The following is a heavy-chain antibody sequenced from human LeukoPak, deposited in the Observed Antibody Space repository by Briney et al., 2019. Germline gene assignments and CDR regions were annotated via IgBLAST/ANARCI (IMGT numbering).Heavy chain of an antibody. CDR1: GASISSGLFY. Sequence: SETLSLTCTVSGASISSGLFYWAWIRQSPGKGLDGIGSIYYTGNTKYNPYLKSRVSISVDTSRNQFSLTLSSVAAADTAVYYCARNLTEDCSRNSCSAGWFDPWGQGILVTVSS. CDR2: IYYTGNT. CDR3: ARNLTEDCSRNSCSAGWFDP. V-gene: IGHV4-39*01. D-gene: IGHD2-2*01. J-gene: IGHJ5*02.